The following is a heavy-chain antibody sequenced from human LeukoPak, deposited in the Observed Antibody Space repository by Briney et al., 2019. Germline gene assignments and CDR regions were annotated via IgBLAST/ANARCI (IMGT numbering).Heavy chain of an antibody. CDR1: GFTVSSNY. V-gene: IGHV3-7*03. CDR2: INHNGNVN. D-gene: IGHD3-16*01. CDR3: ARGGGLDV. J-gene: IGHJ6*02. Sequence: GGSLRLSCAASGFTVSSNYMSWVRQAPGKGLEWVASINHNGNVNYYVDSVKGRFTISRDNAKNSLYLQMSNLRAEDTAVYFCARGGGLDVWGQGATVTVSS.